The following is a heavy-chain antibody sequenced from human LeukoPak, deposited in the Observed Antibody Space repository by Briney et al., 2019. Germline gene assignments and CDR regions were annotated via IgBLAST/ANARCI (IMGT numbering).Heavy chain of an antibody. D-gene: IGHD3-9*01. Sequence: ASVKVSCKASGYTFTSYGISWVRQAPGQGLEWMGWISAYNGNTNYAQKLQGRVTMTTDTSTSTAYMELRSLRSDDTAVYYCARARASYYDILTGYYPDAFDIWGQGTMVTVSS. J-gene: IGHJ3*02. V-gene: IGHV1-18*01. CDR1: GYTFTSYG. CDR3: ARARASYYDILTGYYPDAFDI. CDR2: ISAYNGNT.